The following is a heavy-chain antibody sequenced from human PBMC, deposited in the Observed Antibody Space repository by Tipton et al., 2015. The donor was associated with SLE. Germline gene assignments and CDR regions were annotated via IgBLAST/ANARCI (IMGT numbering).Heavy chain of an antibody. CDR2: IYYSGST. CDR1: GGSISSYY. Sequence: TLSLTCTVSGGSISSYYWSWIRQPPGKGLEWIGYIYYSGSTNYNPSLKSRVTISVDTSKNQFSLKLSSVTAADTAVYYCARVSPGENYDFWSGYYSFLGYYGMDVWGQGTTVTVSS. D-gene: IGHD3-3*01. V-gene: IGHV4-59*12. CDR3: ARVSPGENYDFWSGYYSFLGYYGMDV. J-gene: IGHJ6*02.